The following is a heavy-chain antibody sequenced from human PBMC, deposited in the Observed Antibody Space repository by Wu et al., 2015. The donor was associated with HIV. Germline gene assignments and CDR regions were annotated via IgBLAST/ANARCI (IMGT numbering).Heavy chain of an antibody. J-gene: IGHJ6*03. CDR2: IIPIFGTA. CDR1: GGTFSSYA. D-gene: IGHD1-26*01. V-gene: IGHV1-69*12. CDR3: ARGGIVGSYYPYYYYYYMDV. Sequence: QVQLVQSGAEVKKPGSSVKVSCKASGGTFSSYAISWVRQAPGQGLEWMGGIIPIFGTANYAQKFQGRVTITADESTSTAYMELSSLRSEDTAVYYCARGGIVGSYYPYYYYYYMDVWGKGTTVTVSS.